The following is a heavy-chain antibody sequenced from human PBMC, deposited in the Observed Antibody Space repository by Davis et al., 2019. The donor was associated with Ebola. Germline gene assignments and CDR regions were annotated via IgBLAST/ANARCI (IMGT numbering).Heavy chain of an antibody. CDR1: GGSISSGDYY. J-gene: IGHJ6*02. Sequence: MPSETLSLTCTVSGGSISSGDYYWSWIRQPPGKGLEWIGYIYYSGSTYYNPSLKSRVTISVDTSKNQFFLKMRSVTAADTAVYYCARTSMVRGGGGMDVWGQGTTVTVSS. CDR3: ARTSMVRGGGGMDV. D-gene: IGHD3-10*01. CDR2: IYYSGST. V-gene: IGHV4-30-4*01.